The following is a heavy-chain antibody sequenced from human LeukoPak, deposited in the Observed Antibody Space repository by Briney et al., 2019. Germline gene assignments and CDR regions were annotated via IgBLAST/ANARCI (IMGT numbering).Heavy chain of an antibody. Sequence: GGSLRLSCAVSGFSVSSFGMSWVRQAPGKGLEWISAISLNGETTWNADSVKGRFTISRGNSKNTLYLQLTSLRAEDTAVYYCAQGFSSGWYPYWGQGSLVSVSS. CDR3: AQGFSSGWYPY. CDR1: GFSVSSFG. CDR2: ISLNGETT. J-gene: IGHJ4*02. D-gene: IGHD6-19*01. V-gene: IGHV3-23*01.